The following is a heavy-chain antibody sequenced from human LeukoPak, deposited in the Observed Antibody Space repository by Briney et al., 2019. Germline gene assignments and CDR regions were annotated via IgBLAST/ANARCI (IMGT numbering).Heavy chain of an antibody. CDR3: ARGPRIAARPGVKYFQH. J-gene: IGHJ1*01. CDR1: GGSFSGYY. Sequence: SETLSLTCAVYGGSFSGYYWSWIRQPPGKGLEWIGEINHSGSTNYNPSLKSRVTISVDTSKNQFSLKLSSVTAADTAVYYCARGPRIAARPGVKYFQHWGQGTLVTVSS. CDR2: INHSGST. D-gene: IGHD6-6*01. V-gene: IGHV4-34*01.